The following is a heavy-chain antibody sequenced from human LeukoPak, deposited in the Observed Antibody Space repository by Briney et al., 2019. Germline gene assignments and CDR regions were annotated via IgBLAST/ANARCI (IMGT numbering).Heavy chain of an antibody. Sequence: GGSLRLSCAASGFTVSNNYMSWVRQAPGKGLEWVSVIYSGDNTYYVESVKGRFTISRDNSKNTLFLQMNRLTAEDTAVYYCGGRRVLDASFDYWGQGTLVAVSS. V-gene: IGHV3-66*02. D-gene: IGHD3-16*01. CDR1: GFTVSNNY. CDR3: GGRRVLDASFDY. CDR2: IYSGDNT. J-gene: IGHJ4*02.